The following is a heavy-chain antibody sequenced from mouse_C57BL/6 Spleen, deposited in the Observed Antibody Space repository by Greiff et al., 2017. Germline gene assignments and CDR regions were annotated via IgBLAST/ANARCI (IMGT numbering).Heavy chain of an antibody. J-gene: IGHJ3*01. CDR2: INPNNGGT. CDR3: ARSYGTAWFAY. CDR1: GYTFTDYY. D-gene: IGHD2-1*01. V-gene: IGHV1-26*01. Sequence: EVQLQQSGPELVKPGASVKLSCKASGYTFTDYYMNWVKQSHGKSLEWIGDINPNNGGTSYNQKFKGKATLTVDKSSSTAYMELRSLTSEDSAVYDWARSYGTAWFAYWGQGTLVTVSA.